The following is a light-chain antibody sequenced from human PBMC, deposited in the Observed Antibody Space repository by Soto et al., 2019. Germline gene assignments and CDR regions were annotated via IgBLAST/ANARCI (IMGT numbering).Light chain of an antibody. J-gene: IGLJ1*01. CDR1: SSDVGSYNY. Sequence: QSVLTQPASVSGSPGQSITISCTGTSSDVGSYNYVSWYQHHPGKVPKLMIYDVISRPSGVSNRFSGSKSGNTASLTISGLQTEDEADYYCSSYTTSETRVFGTGTKVTVL. CDR2: DVI. V-gene: IGLV2-14*03. CDR3: SSYTTSETRV.